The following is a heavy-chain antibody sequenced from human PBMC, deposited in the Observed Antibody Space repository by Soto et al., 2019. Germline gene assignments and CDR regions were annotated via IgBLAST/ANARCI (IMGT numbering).Heavy chain of an antibody. D-gene: IGHD1-26*01. Sequence: QVQLVQSGAEVKKPGASVKVSCKASGYTFTSYDINWVRQATGQGLEWMGWMNPNSGNTGYAQKFQGRVTLTRNTSISTAYMELSSLRSEDTAVYYCARKLLGSSFRQNWFDPWGQGTLVTVSS. CDR3: ARKLLGSSFRQNWFDP. J-gene: IGHJ5*02. V-gene: IGHV1-8*01. CDR2: MNPNSGNT. CDR1: GYTFTSYD.